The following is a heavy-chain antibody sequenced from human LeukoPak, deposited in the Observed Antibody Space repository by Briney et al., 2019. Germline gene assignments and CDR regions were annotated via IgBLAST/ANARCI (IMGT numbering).Heavy chain of an antibody. J-gene: IGHJ4*02. Sequence: GASVKVSCKVSGYTLTELSMHWVRQAPAKGLEWIGGFDPEDGETIYAQKFQGRATMTEDTSTDTAYMELSSLRSEDTAVYYCARVSYYGSGSYYNGSDWGQGTLVTVSS. CDR3: ARVSYYGSGSYYNGSD. D-gene: IGHD3-10*01. CDR2: FDPEDGET. V-gene: IGHV1-24*01. CDR1: GYTLTELS.